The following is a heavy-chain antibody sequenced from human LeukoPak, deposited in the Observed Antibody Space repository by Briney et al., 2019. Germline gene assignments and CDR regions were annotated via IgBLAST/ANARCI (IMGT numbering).Heavy chain of an antibody. CDR3: TRLLKYSGSYYCDY. Sequence: SETLSLTCAVYGGSFSGYYWSWIRQPPGKGLEWIGEINHSGSTYYNPSLKSRVTISVDTSKNQFSLKLSSVTAADTAVYYCTRLLKYSGSYYCDYWGQGSLVTVSS. CDR2: INHSGST. CDR1: GGSFSGYY. D-gene: IGHD1-26*01. J-gene: IGHJ4*02. V-gene: IGHV4-34*01.